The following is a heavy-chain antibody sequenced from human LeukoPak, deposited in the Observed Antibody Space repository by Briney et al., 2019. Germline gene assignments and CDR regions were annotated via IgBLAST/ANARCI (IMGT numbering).Heavy chain of an antibody. V-gene: IGHV3-23*01. CDR1: GFTFNNYG. J-gene: IGHJ6*03. D-gene: IGHD3-10*01. CDR3: AKWRYGSGSYYSYYYYMDV. CDR2: ISGSGGST. Sequence: GGTLRLSCAASGFTFNNYGMNWVRQAPGKGLEWVSTISGSGGSTYYADSVKGRFTISRDNSKNTLYLQMNSLRAEDTAVYYCAKWRYGSGSYYSYYYYMDVWGKGTTVTISS.